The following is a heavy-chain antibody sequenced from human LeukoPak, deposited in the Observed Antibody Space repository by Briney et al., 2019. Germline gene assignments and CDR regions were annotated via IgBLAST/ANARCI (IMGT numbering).Heavy chain of an antibody. CDR3: AKAELGELLWYNFNY. Sequence: GGSLRLSCAASGFTFSSYAMSWVRQAPGKGLEWVSAISGSGGSTYYADSVKGRFTISRDNSKNTLYLQMNSLRAEDTAVYYCAKAELGELLWYNFNYWGQGTLVTVSS. CDR2: ISGSGGST. J-gene: IGHJ4*02. D-gene: IGHD3-10*01. CDR1: GFTFSSYA. V-gene: IGHV3-23*01.